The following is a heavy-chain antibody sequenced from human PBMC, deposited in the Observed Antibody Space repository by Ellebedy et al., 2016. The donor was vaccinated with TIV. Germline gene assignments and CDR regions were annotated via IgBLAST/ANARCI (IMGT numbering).Heavy chain of an antibody. J-gene: IGHJ3*02. V-gene: IGHV4-39*07. CDR2: MYYSANT. CDR3: ARGGVDRPHALDI. CDR1: GLSISSSSYY. D-gene: IGHD3-10*01. Sequence: MPSETLSLTCTVSGLSISSSSYYWGWVRQPPGKGLEWIGSMYYSANTHYKPSLKSRVTMSVDTSKNQLSLKLSSVTAADTAMYYCARGGVDRPHALDIWGQGTVVTVSS.